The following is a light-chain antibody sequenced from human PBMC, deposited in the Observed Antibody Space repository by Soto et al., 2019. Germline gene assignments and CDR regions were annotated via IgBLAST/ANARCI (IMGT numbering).Light chain of an antibody. CDR2: DAS. CDR1: QSISSF. CDR3: QQSYSSLIFT. Sequence: DIQMTQSPSSLSASVGDRVTITCRASQSISSFLNWYQQKPGKAPKLLIYDASTLQSGVPSRFSGTGSGTDFTLTISSLEPEDFATYYCQQSYSSLIFTFGPGTKVDIK. V-gene: IGKV1-39*01. J-gene: IGKJ3*01.